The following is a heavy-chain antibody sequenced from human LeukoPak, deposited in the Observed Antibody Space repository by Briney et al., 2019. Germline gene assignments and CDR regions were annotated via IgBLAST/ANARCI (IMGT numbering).Heavy chain of an antibody. Sequence: ASVKVSCKASGYTFTGYYMHWVRQAPGQGLEWMGWINPNSGDTNYAQKFQGRVTMTRDTSISTAYMELSRLRSDDTAVYYCARAIAVAPFDYWGQGTLVTVSS. D-gene: IGHD6-19*01. CDR2: INPNSGDT. V-gene: IGHV1-2*02. J-gene: IGHJ4*02. CDR1: GYTFTGYY. CDR3: ARAIAVAPFDY.